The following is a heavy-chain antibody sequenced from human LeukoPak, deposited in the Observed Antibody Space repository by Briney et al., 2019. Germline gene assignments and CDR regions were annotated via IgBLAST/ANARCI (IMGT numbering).Heavy chain of an antibody. CDR2: IYPGDSDT. V-gene: IGHV5-51*01. Sequence: GESLKISCKGSGYSFTSYWIGWVRQMPGKGLEWMGIIYPGDSDTRYSPSFQGQVTISADKSISTAYLQWSSLKASDTAMYYCARPAYSGSYHNYYYYMDVWGKGTTVTASS. J-gene: IGHJ6*03. D-gene: IGHD1-26*01. CDR1: GYSFTSYW. CDR3: ARPAYSGSYHNYYYYMDV.